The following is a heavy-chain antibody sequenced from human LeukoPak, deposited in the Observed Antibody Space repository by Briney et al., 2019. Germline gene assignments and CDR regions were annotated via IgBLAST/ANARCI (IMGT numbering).Heavy chain of an antibody. Sequence: PSETLSLTCAVYGGSFSGYYWSWIRRPPGKGLEWLGTIYYRGTTYYNPSLKSRVTISVDTSKNQFSLRLNSVTAADTAVYYCARDFSSSSSVYYYYYMDVWGKGTSVTVSS. J-gene: IGHJ6*03. CDR1: GGSFSGYY. CDR2: IYYRGTT. V-gene: IGHV4-34*01. CDR3: ARDFSSSSSVYYYYYMDV. D-gene: IGHD6-6*01.